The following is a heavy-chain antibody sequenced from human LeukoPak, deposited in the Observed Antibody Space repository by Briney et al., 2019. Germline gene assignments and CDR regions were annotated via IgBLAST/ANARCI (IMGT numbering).Heavy chain of an antibody. D-gene: IGHD3-22*01. CDR3: ARVMYYYDSSGYGDY. J-gene: IGHJ4*02. CDR1: GFTFSSYW. V-gene: IGHV3-74*01. CDR2: INSDGSST. Sequence: QSGGSLRLSCAASGFTFSSYWMHWVRQAPGKGLVWVSRINSDGSSTSYADSVKGRFTISRDNAKNTLYLQMNSLRAEDMAVYYCARVMYYYDSSGYGDYWGQGTLVTVSS.